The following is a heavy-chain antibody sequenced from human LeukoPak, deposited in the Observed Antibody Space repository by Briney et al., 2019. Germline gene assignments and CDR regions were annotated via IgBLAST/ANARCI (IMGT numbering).Heavy chain of an antibody. J-gene: IGHJ4*02. CDR2: ISSGSVYI. Sequence: PGGSLRLSCVASGFTSSRYWMHWVRQAPGKGLQWVASISSGSVYIYYAGSMKGRFTISRDNAKNSMYLQMYSLRAEDTAVYYCARGPKYISATGPYYFDYWGQGTPVTVSS. D-gene: IGHD6-13*01. CDR3: ARGPKYISATGPYYFDY. V-gene: IGHV3-21*01. CDR1: GFTSSRYW.